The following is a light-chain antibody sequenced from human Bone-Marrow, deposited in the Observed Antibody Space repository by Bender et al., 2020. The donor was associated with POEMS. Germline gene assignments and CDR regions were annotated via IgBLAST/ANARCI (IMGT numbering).Light chain of an antibody. V-gene: IGLV2-14*03. J-gene: IGLJ3*02. CDR1: SSDVGGHNY. Sequence: QSALTQPASVSGSPGQSITISCTGTSSDVGGHNYVSWYQHHPGKAPKLMIYDVTYRPSGVSNRFSGSKSGSTASLTISGLQAEDEADYYCSSYADSSTWVFGGGTKLTVL. CDR2: DVT. CDR3: SSYADSSTWV.